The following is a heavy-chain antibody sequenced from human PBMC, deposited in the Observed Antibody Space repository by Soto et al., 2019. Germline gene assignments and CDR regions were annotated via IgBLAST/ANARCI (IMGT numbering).Heavy chain of an antibody. V-gene: IGHV3-30*18. D-gene: IGHD2-15*01. Sequence: GGSLRLSCAASGFTFSSYGMHWVRQAPGKGLEWVAVISYDGSNKYYADSVKGRFTISRDNSKNTLYLQMNSLRAEDTAVYYCAKLGGDIVLLVAATTGEYFQHWGQGTLVTVSS. CDR1: GFTFSSYG. CDR2: ISYDGSNK. CDR3: AKLGGDIVLLVAATTGEYFQH. J-gene: IGHJ1*01.